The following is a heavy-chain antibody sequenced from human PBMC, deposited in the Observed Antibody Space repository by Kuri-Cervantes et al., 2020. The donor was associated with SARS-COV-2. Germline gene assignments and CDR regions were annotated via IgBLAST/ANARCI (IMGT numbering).Heavy chain of an antibody. CDR3: AKEIGGYCSSTSCSDAFDI. J-gene: IGHJ3*02. CDR1: GFTFSSYA. V-gene: IGHV3-23*01. Sequence: GGSLRLPCAASGFTFSSYAMSWVRQAPGKGLEWVSAISGSVGSTYYTDSVKGRFTISRDNSKNTLYLQMNSLRAEDTAVYYCAKEIGGYCSSTSCSDAFDIWGQGTMVTVSS. CDR2: ISGSVGST. D-gene: IGHD2-2*01.